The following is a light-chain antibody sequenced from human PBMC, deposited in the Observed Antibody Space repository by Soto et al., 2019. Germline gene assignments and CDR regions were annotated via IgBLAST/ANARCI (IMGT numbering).Light chain of an antibody. CDR3: QQYARSPRT. CDR1: QSVSNSY. Sequence: DIVLTQSPGTLSLSPGERATLSCRASQSVSNSYLAWYQQKPGQAPRLLIYDTSSRATGIPDRFSASGSGTEFTLTISRLDPEDFAVYYCQQYARSPRTFGQGTKVEI. V-gene: IGKV3-20*01. J-gene: IGKJ1*01. CDR2: DTS.